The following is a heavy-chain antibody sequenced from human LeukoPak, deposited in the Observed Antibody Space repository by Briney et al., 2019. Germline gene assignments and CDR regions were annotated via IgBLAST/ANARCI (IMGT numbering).Heavy chain of an antibody. Sequence: PSETLSLTCAVYGGSFSGYYWSWIRQPPGKGLEWIGYIYYSGSTNYNPSLKSRVTISVDRSKNQFSLKLRSAIAADTAVYYCARVGWELLGPFDHWGQGTLVTVSS. D-gene: IGHD1-26*01. CDR3: ARVGWELLGPFDH. CDR1: GGSFSGYY. V-gene: IGHV4-59*01. CDR2: IYYSGST. J-gene: IGHJ4*02.